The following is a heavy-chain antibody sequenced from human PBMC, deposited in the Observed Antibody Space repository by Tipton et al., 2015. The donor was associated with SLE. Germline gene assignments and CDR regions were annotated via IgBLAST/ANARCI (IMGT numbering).Heavy chain of an antibody. CDR2: IWYDGSNK. CDR1: GFTFSSYG. CDR3: ARDMGYSGSFNDAFDI. V-gene: IGHV3-33*01. Sequence: SLRLSCAASGFTFSSYGMHWVRQAPGKGLEWVAVIWYDGSNKYYADSVKGRFTISRDNSKNTLYLQMNSLRAEDTAVYYCARDMGYSGSFNDAFDIWGQGTMVTVSS. J-gene: IGHJ3*02. D-gene: IGHD1-26*01.